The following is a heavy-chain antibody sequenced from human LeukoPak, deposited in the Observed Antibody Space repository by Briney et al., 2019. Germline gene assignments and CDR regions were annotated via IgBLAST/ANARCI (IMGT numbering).Heavy chain of an antibody. Sequence: GGSLRLSCAASGFTFSDNWMTWVRQGPGTGLEWVGNIKDDGGEQYYADSVKGRFTISRDNAKNSLYLLMNSLRAEDTALYYCVREKKGKETEFDFWGQGTLVTVSS. CDR2: IKDDGGEQ. V-gene: IGHV3-7*01. CDR1: GFTFSDNW. CDR3: VREKKGKETEFDF. J-gene: IGHJ4*02.